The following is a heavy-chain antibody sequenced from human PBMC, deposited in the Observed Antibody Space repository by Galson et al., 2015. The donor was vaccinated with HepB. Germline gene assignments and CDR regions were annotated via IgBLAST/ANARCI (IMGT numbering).Heavy chain of an antibody. D-gene: IGHD6-19*01. V-gene: IGHV1-2*04. J-gene: IGHJ3*02. CDR2: INPNSGGT. CDR1: GYTFTGYY. Sequence: SVKVSCKASGYTFTGYYMHWVRQAPGQGLEWMGWINPNSGGTNYAQKFQGWVTMTRDTSISTAYMELSRLRSDDTAVYYCARVRAVAGLKDRDAFDIWGQGTMVTVSS. CDR3: ARVRAVAGLKDRDAFDI.